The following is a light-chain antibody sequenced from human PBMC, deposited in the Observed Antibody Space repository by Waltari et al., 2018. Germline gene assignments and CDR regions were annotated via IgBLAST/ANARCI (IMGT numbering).Light chain of an antibody. V-gene: IGLV2-14*03. CDR2: DVN. CDR3: SSYTTGSTRYV. J-gene: IGLJ1*01. CDR1: SIDIGAYNF. Sequence: QSALTQPASVSGSPGQSITLPCTGTSIDIGAYNFVPWYQKHPGKAPKVMIYDVNNRPSGVSSRFSGSKSGNTASLTISGLQAEDEADYYCSSYTTGSTRYVFGSGTKVTVL.